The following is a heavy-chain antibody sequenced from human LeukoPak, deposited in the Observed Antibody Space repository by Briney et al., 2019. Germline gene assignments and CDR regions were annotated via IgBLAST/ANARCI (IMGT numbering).Heavy chain of an antibody. V-gene: IGHV1-18*04. CDR1: GYTFTNYG. J-gene: IGHJ4*02. CDR2: ISTYSGNT. Sequence: ASVKVSFKASGYTFTNYGISWVRQAPGQGLEWMGWISTYSGNTNYLQKLQGRVTMTTDTSTNTAYMELRSLRSDDTAVYYCARGRAAADDFDYWGQGTLVTVSS. CDR3: ARGRAAADDFDY. D-gene: IGHD6-13*01.